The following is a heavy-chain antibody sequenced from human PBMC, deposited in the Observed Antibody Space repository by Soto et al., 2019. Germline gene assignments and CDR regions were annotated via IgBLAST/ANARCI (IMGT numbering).Heavy chain of an antibody. CDR2: ISYDGSNK. CDR1: GFTFSNYA. V-gene: IGHV3-30-3*01. CDR3: ARDLGNNYGSFAY. D-gene: IGHD4-17*01. Sequence: LRLSCVASGFTFSNYAMNWVRQAPGKGMEWVAVISYDGSNKYYADSVKGRITISRDNSRNTLYLQMNNLRAEDTAMYYCARDLGNNYGSFAYWGQGTLVTVSS. J-gene: IGHJ4*02.